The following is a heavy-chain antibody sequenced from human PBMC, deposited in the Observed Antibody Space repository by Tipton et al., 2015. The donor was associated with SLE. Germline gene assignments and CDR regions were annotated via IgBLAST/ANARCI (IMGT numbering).Heavy chain of an antibody. V-gene: IGHV3-30*02. D-gene: IGHD6-19*01. CDR1: GFSFSSYG. CDR3: ARHSCPSVAGTPYYFDY. CDR2: IRYDGSNK. J-gene: IGHJ4*02. Sequence: QVQLVQSGGGVVQPGRSLRLSCAASGFSFSSYGMHWVRQAPGKGVEWVEFIRYDGSNKYYADSLKGQFTISRDNSKNTLYLRMNRLRDWVSAVYYCARHSCPSVAGTPYYFDYRGQGTLVTVSS.